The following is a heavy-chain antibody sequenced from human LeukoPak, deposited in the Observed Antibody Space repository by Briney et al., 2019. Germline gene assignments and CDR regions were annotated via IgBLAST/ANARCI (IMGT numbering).Heavy chain of an antibody. D-gene: IGHD6-25*01. CDR2: IYSGGIT. CDR1: GFTFSSYW. V-gene: IGHV3-66*01. Sequence: GGSLRLSGAASGFTFSSYWMSWVRQAPGKGLEWVSVIYSGGITNYADSVKGRFTISRDSSKNTVSLQMNSLRAEDTAVYYCARDKSGDTIAATDTYFDYWGQGTLVTVSS. J-gene: IGHJ4*02. CDR3: ARDKSGDTIAATDTYFDY.